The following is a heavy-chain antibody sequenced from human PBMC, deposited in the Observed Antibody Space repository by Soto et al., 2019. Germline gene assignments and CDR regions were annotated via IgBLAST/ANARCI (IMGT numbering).Heavy chain of an antibody. V-gene: IGHV3-74*01. Sequence: EVQLVKSGGGLVQPGEPWRLSCSPSGFPFTTYWMNWVPQAPGKGLVWVSRINAEGTTTNYADSVKGRFTTSRDNAKNTLYLQMNSLGGEDTAVYYCACSARGLYGDYNWGQGTLVTVSS. CDR1: GFPFTTYW. J-gene: IGHJ4*02. CDR3: ACSARGLYGDYN. D-gene: IGHD4-17*01. CDR2: INAEGTTT.